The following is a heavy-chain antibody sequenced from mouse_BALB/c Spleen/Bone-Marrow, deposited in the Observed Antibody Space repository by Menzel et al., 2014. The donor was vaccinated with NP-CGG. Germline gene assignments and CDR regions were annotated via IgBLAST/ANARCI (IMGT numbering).Heavy chain of an antibody. CDR2: IYPGDGDT. V-gene: IGHV1-80*01. Sequence: SGAELVRPGSSVKISCKASGYAFSSYWMNWVKQRPGQGLEWIGQIYPGDGDTNYNGKFKGKATLTADESSSTAYMQLSSLTSEDSAVYFCARWITTVVAPYVMDYWGQGTSVTVSS. CDR1: GYAFSSYW. J-gene: IGHJ4*01. CDR3: ARWITTVVAPYVMDY. D-gene: IGHD1-1*01.